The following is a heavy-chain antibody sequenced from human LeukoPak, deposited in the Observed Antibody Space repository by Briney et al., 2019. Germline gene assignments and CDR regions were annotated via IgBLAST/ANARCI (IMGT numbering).Heavy chain of an antibody. J-gene: IGHJ4*02. CDR1: GYSISSGYK. Sequence: SETLSLTCAVSGYSISSGYKWGGSRAPRGKGVEGIGSIFDSGSTNYKPSLKRRVTISVDTSNNQFSLKMRSVTAAHTAVYYCGRRLVAPAALDYWGQGTLVTISS. D-gene: IGHD2-2*01. V-gene: IGHV4-38-2*01. CDR2: IFDSGST. CDR3: GRRLVAPAALDY.